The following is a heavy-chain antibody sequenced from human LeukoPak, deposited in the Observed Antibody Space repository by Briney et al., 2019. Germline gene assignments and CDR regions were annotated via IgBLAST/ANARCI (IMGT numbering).Heavy chain of an antibody. CDR1: GFTFSSYW. CDR3: AAVTTAD. J-gene: IGHJ4*02. Sequence: PGGSLRLSCAASGFTFSSYWMYWVRQAPGKGLVWVSRINTDGSTTNYAESVKGRFTISRDNAKNTLYLQMNSLRAEDTAVYYCAAVTTADWGPGALVTVSS. V-gene: IGHV3-74*01. CDR2: INTDGSTT. D-gene: IGHD4-17*01.